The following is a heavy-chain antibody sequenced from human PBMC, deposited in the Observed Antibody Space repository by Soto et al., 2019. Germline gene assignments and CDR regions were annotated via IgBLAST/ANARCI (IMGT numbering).Heavy chain of an antibody. V-gene: IGHV3-23*01. CDR3: AKERLGYSNVGHYYGMGV. CDR2: ISGDGGST. Sequence: PGGSLRLSCAGSEFTFSSYAMNWVGQPPGNLLEWVSAISGDGGSTYYADSVKGRLTISRDQSKNTVYLQMKSLRAEDAAIYYCAKERLGYSNVGHYYGMGVWGQGTTVTVSS. D-gene: IGHD3-9*01. CDR1: EFTFSSYA. J-gene: IGHJ6*02.